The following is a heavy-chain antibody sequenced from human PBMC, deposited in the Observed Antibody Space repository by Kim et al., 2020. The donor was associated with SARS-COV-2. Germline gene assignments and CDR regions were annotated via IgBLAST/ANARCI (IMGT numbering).Heavy chain of an antibody. CDR2: IGWDSNRI. CDR3: MKYVSPGWAYY. J-gene: IGHJ4*02. V-gene: IGHV3-9*01. Sequence: GGSLRLSCVASGFNIFDHAMHWVRQAPGEGLEWVSGIGWDSNRIDYVDSVKGGFTISIDNAKKSLYLHMNSLRPEDPALYFCMKYVSPGWAYYWGQGSLV. D-gene: IGHD3-16*01. CDR1: GFNIFDHA.